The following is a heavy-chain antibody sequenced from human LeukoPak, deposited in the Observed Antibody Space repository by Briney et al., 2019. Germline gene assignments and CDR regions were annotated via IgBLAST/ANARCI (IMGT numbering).Heavy chain of an antibody. J-gene: IGHJ6*02. V-gene: IGHV3-33*06. D-gene: IGHD3-3*01. CDR1: GFTFSSYG. Sequence: GGSLRLSCAASGFTFSSYGMHWVRQAPGKGLEWVAVIWYDGSNKYYADSVKGRFTISRDNSKNTLYLQMNSLRAEDTAVYYCAKSLEPTSYYYYGMDVWGQGTLVTVSS. CDR2: IWYDGSNK. CDR3: AKSLEPTSYYYYGMDV.